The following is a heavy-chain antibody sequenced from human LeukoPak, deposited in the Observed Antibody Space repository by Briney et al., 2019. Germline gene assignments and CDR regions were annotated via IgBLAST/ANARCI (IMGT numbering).Heavy chain of an antibody. CDR2: IYTSGST. D-gene: IGHD4-17*01. Sequence: SETLSLTCTVSGGSISSGSYYWSWIRQPAGKGLEWIGRIYTSGSTNYNPSPKSRVTISVDTSKNQFSLKLSSVTAADTAVYYCAYGDGTYWGQGTLVTVSS. J-gene: IGHJ4*02. V-gene: IGHV4-61*02. CDR1: GGSISSGSYY. CDR3: AYGDGTY.